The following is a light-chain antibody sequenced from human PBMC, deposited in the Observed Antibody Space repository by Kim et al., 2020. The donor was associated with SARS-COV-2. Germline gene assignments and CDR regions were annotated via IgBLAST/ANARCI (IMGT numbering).Light chain of an antibody. Sequence: QSALTQPASVSGSPGQSITISCTGTSSDVGGYNYVSWYQQHPGKAPKLMIYDVSHRPSGVSNRFSGSKSGNTASLTISGLQAEDEADYYCSSYTSSSTLGVFGGGTQRPS. J-gene: IGLJ2*01. CDR2: DVS. CDR1: SSDVGGYNY. CDR3: SSYTSSSTLGV. V-gene: IGLV2-14*03.